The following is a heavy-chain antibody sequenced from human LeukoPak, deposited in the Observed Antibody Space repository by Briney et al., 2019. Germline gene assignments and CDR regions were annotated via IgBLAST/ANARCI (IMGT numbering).Heavy chain of an antibody. CDR3: ARDQNDSSGYGRDY. CDR2: ISAYNGNT. CDR1: GYTFTSYG. V-gene: IGHV1-18*01. Sequence: ASVKVSCKASGYTFTSYGISWVRQAPGQGLEWTGWISAYNGNTNYAQKLQGRVTMTTDTSTSTAYMELRSLRSDDTAVYYCARDQNDSSGYGRDYWGQGTLVTVSS. J-gene: IGHJ4*02. D-gene: IGHD3-22*01.